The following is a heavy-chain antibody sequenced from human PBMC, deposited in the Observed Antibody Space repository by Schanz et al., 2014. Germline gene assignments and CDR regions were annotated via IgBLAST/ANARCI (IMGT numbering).Heavy chain of an antibody. CDR3: ARENLNWEAFDI. Sequence: QVQLVESGGDVVQPGRSLRLSCAASGFTFSSYGMHWVRQAPGKGLEWVAIIWFDGSNKYYADSVKGRFTISRDNAKNSLYLEMTSLRGEDTAVYYCARENLNWEAFDIWGQGTVVTVSS. CDR2: IWFDGSNK. D-gene: IGHD7-27*01. CDR1: GFTFSSYG. J-gene: IGHJ3*02. V-gene: IGHV3-33*01.